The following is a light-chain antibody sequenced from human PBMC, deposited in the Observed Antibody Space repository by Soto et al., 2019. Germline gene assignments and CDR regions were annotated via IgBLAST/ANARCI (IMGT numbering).Light chain of an antibody. Sequence: QSVVTQEPSLTVSPGGTVTLTCGSSDGPVTSNHYPYWYQQRPGQVPRTLIYDTTNRQSWAPARFSGSLVGVKAALTLSGAQPEDEADYYCLLAYSGGRVFGGGTKVTVL. CDR3: LLAYSGGRV. CDR2: DTT. J-gene: IGLJ2*01. CDR1: DGPVTSNHY. V-gene: IGLV7-46*01.